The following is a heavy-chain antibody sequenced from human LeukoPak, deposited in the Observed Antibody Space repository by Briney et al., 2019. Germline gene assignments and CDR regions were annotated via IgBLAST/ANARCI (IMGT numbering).Heavy chain of an antibody. J-gene: IGHJ2*01. CDR2: IGAYNGDT. Sequence: GASVKVSCKASGYTFTSYGISWVRQAPGQGLEWMGWIGAYNGDTNYAQKLQGRVTMTTDTSTSTAYMELRSLRSDDTAVYYCATTSPRPRGYSYGYRDQYFDLWGRGTLVTVSS. CDR3: ATTSPRPRGYSYGYRDQYFDL. V-gene: IGHV1-18*01. CDR1: GYTFTSYG. D-gene: IGHD5-18*01.